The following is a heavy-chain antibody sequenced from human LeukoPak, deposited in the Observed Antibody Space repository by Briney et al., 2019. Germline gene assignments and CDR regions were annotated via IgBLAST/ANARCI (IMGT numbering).Heavy chain of an antibody. V-gene: IGHV4-34*01. D-gene: IGHD4-17*01. J-gene: IGHJ5*02. CDR3: ARGARLRWYDP. CDR2: INHSGST. CDR1: GGSFSGYY. Sequence: PSETLSLTCAVYGGSFSGYYWSWIRQPPGKGLEWIGEINHSGSTNYNPSLKSRATISVDTSKNQFSLKLSSVTAADTAVYYCARGARLRWYDPWGQGTLVTVSS.